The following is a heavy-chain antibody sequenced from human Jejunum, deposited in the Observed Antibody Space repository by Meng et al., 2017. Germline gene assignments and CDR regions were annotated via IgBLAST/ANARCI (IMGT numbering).Heavy chain of an antibody. Sequence: QVHLVVCGGGVVPPGTSLRLSCAASGFTFRSYGMHWVRQAPGKGLEWVAVIWFDGSKTYYADSVKGRFTVSRDNSKNTLYLQMNSLRADDTAVYYYARYRSGSSDYWGPGTLVTVSS. CDR2: IWFDGSKT. J-gene: IGHJ4*02. V-gene: IGHV3-33*01. CDR1: GFTFRSYG. D-gene: IGHD6-19*01. CDR3: ARYRSGSSDY.